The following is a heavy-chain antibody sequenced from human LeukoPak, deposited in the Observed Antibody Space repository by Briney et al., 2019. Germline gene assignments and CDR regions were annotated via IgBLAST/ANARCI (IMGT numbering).Heavy chain of an antibody. V-gene: IGHV3-33*01. J-gene: IGHJ3*02. CDR3: ARAGYYYGPHAFDI. CDR2: IWNDGSNK. D-gene: IGHD3-10*01. Sequence: GGSLRLSCAASGFTFSSYGMHWVRQAPGKGLEWVAVIWNDGSNKYYADSVKGRFTISRDNSKNTLYLQMNSLRAEDTAVYYCARAGYYYGPHAFDIWGQGTMVTVSS. CDR1: GFTFSSYG.